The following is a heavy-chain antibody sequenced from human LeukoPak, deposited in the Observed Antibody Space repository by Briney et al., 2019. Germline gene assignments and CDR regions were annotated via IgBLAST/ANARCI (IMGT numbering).Heavy chain of an antibody. CDR2: INPNSGGT. CDR1: GYTFTGYY. V-gene: IGHV1-2*02. J-gene: IGHJ4*02. Sequence: ASVKVSCKASGYTFTGYYMHWVRQAPGQGLEWMGWINPNSGGTNYAQKFQGRVTMTRDTSIRTAYMELSRLRSDDTAVYYCARVEGKFVEKYYFDYWGQGTLVTVSS. D-gene: IGHD3-16*01. CDR3: ARVEGKFVEKYYFDY.